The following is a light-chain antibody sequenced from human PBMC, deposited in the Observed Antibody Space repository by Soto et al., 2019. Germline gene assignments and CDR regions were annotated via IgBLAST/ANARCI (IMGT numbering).Light chain of an antibody. CDR1: SSDVGGYNY. V-gene: IGLV2-14*01. CDR2: EVS. CDR3: SSYTSSSSSDV. J-gene: IGLJ1*01. Sequence: QSVLTQPASVSLSPGQSITMSCTGTSSDVGGYNYVSWYQQHPGKAPKLMIHEVSNRPSGVSNRFSGSKSGNTASLTISGLQAEDEADYFCSSYTSSSSSDVSGTGTKVTVL.